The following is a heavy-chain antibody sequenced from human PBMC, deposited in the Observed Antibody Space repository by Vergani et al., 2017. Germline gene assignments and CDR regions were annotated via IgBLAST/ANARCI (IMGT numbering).Heavy chain of an antibody. CDR3: ARGRGWVDP. CDR2: IYYSGST. J-gene: IGHJ5*02. CDR1: GGSISSYY. V-gene: IGHV4-59*01. Sequence: QVQLQESGPGLVKPSETLSLTCTVSGGSISSYYWSWIRQPPGKGLEWIGYIYYSGSTNYNPSLKSRVTISVDTSKNQFSLKLSSVTAADTAVYYCARGRGWVDPGGEGTLVTVSS.